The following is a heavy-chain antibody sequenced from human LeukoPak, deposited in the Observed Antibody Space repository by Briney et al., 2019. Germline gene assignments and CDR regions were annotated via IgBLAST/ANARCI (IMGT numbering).Heavy chain of an antibody. J-gene: IGHJ3*02. CDR2: IYSGGST. Sequence: GGSLRLSCAASGFTVSSNYMSWVRQAPGKGLEWVSVIYSGGSTYYADSVKGRFTTPRDISKNTLYLQMNSLRAEDTAVYYCAKVEYSSSWYKAFDIWGQGTMVTVSS. V-gene: IGHV3-53*01. CDR3: AKVEYSSSWYKAFDI. CDR1: GFTVSSNY. D-gene: IGHD6-13*01.